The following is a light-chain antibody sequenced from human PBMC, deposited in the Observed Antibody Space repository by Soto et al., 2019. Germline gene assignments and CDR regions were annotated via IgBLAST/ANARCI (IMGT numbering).Light chain of an antibody. CDR1: QSVTTGY. J-gene: IGKJ1*01. CDR2: GIS. Sequence: EVLLAQSPGTLSLSPGERATLSCRATQSVTTGYFAWYQQKPGQAPRLLIYGISIRAAGIPDRFSGSGSGTDFTLTISRLEPEDFAVYYCQDYGTPGTFGQGTKVEIK. V-gene: IGKV3-20*01. CDR3: QDYGTPGT.